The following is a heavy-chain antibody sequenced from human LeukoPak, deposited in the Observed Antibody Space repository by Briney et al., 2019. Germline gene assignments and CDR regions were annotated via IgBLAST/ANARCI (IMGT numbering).Heavy chain of an antibody. CDR1: GGSFSGYY. J-gene: IGHJ4*02. CDR3: ARESNSALPAFDF. D-gene: IGHD4/OR15-4a*01. CDR2: INHSGST. Sequence: PSETLSLTCAVYGGSFSGYYWSWIRQPPGKGLEWIGEINHSGSTNYNPSLKSRVTISVDTSKNQFSLKLSSVTAADTAAYYCARESNSALPAFDFWGQGTLVTVSS. V-gene: IGHV4-34*01.